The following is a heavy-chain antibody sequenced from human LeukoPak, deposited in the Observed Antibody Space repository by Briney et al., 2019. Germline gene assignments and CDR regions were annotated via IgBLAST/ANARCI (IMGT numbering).Heavy chain of an antibody. V-gene: IGHV3-53*01. Sequence: GGSLRLSCAASGFSVNSNYMTWVRQAPGKGLEWVSVLYTGGNTYYAESVQGRFSISRDNSRNTLYLQMNSLRAEDTAVYYCARGFYFVGRQPAYAFDFWGLGTLVTVS. CDR2: LYTGGNT. CDR3: ARGFYFVGRQPAYAFDF. D-gene: IGHD3-10*02. CDR1: GFSVNSNY. J-gene: IGHJ4*02.